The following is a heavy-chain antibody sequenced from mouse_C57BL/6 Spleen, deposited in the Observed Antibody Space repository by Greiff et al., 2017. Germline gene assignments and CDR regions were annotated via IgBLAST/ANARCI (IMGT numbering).Heavy chain of an antibody. J-gene: IGHJ2*01. D-gene: IGHD3-2*02. CDR1: GYTFTSYW. CDR3: AEAGTAQTPDY. CDR2: IDPYSGGT. Sequence: QVQLQQPGAELVKPGASVKLSCKASGYTFTSYWMHWVKQRPGRGLEWIGRIDPYSGGTKYNEKFKSKATLTVDKSSSTAYMQLSSLTSEDSAVIYFAEAGTAQTPDYWGEGTTLTVSS. V-gene: IGHV1-72*01.